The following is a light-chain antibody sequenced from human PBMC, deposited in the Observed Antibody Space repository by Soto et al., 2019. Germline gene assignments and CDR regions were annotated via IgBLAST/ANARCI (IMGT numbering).Light chain of an antibody. Sequence: DIPMTQSPSPLSGPVGDRVTITCRASQTISSWLAWYQQKPGKAPKLLIYKASTLKNGVPSRFSGSGSGTEFPLTISSLQPDDFATYDCHHDNSYSQAFGQGTEVELK. J-gene: IGKJ1*01. CDR2: KAS. V-gene: IGKV1-5*03. CDR3: HHDNSYSQA. CDR1: QTISSW.